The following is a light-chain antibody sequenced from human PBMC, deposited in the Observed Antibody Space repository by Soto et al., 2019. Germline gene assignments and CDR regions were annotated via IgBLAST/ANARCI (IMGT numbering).Light chain of an antibody. V-gene: IGKV3D-15*02. CDR2: DAS. CDR3: QQYGGSPRT. J-gene: IGKJ5*01. Sequence: CPGERSTLSCMASQSVSSYLAWYQQKPGQAPRLLIYDASNRATGIPARFSGSGSGTDFTLTISSLQSEDFAIYYCQQYGGSPRTFGQGTRLEIK. CDR1: QSVSSY.